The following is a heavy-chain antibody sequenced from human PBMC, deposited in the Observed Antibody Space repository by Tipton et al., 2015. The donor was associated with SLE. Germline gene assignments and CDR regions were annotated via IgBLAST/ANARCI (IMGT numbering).Heavy chain of an antibody. V-gene: IGHV3-33*08. CDR1: GFTFSSYG. Sequence: SLRLSCAPSGFTFSSYGMHWGRQSPGKGMEWVGIIWNDGSNEQYADSVKGRFTISRDNSKNMLYLQMNSLRAEDTAVYYCARAIYGSGSYIIDYWGQGTLVTVSS. D-gene: IGHD3-10*01. CDR3: ARAIYGSGSYIIDY. J-gene: IGHJ4*02. CDR2: IWNDGSNE.